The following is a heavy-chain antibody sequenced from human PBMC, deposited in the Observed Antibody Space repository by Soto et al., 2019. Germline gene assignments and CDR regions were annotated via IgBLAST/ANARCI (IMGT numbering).Heavy chain of an antibody. CDR1: GYSFTIYW. J-gene: IGHJ6*02. V-gene: IGHV5-10-1*01. CDR3: ARAPNIVVVPAIPYGMDV. D-gene: IGHD2-2*01. CDR2: IDPSDSYT. Sequence: GESLKISWKGSGYSFTIYWISWVRQMPGTGLEWMGRIDPSDSYTNYSPSFQGHVTISADKSISTAYLQWSSLKASDTAMYYCARAPNIVVVPAIPYGMDVWGQGTTVTVSS.